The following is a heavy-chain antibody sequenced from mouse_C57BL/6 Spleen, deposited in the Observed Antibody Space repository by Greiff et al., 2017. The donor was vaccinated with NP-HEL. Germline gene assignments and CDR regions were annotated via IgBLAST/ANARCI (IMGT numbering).Heavy chain of an antibody. CDR1: GYAFSSSW. J-gene: IGHJ4*01. CDR2: IYPGDGDT. D-gene: IGHD2-5*01. CDR3: ARAYSNYVGGNYAMDY. Sequence: VQLQQSGPELVKPGASVKISCTASGYAFSSSWMNWVKQRPGKGLEWIGRIYPGDGDTNYNGKFKGKATLTADKSSSTAYMQLSSLTSEDSAVYFCARAYSNYVGGNYAMDYWGQGTSVTVSS. V-gene: IGHV1-82*01.